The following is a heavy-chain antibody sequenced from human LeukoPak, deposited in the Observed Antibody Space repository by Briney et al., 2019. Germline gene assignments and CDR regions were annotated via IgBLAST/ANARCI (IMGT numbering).Heavy chain of an antibody. CDR3: SKGFVGATTVGP. CDR1: GDTFSTYD. Sequence: ASVKVSCKASGDTFSTYDVNWVRQATGQGIEWMGWVNLKSGHTAYAQKFQCRDTMTSATSTAFLELSSLRFQDTAVYFCSKGFVGATTVGPGGQEPRLTLP. V-gene: IGHV1-8*01. D-gene: IGHD4-11*01. CDR2: VNLKSGHT. J-gene: IGHJ4*02.